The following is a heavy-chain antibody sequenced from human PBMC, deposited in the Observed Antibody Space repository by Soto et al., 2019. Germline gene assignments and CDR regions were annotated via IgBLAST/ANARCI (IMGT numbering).Heavy chain of an antibody. J-gene: IGHJ1*01. CDR3: VKIRGSWVFGNLKF. Sequence: QEQLVESGGGVVQPGRSLNLSCATSGFTFSNSGFHWVRQAPGKGLEWVATLSYDGRNTHYAESVKGRFTISRDKAKKMVFLQMDNLRAEDTAVYYCVKIRGSWVFGNLKFWGKGTLVIVST. CDR1: GFTFSNSG. D-gene: IGHD6-13*01. CDR2: LSYDGRNT. V-gene: IGHV3-30*18.